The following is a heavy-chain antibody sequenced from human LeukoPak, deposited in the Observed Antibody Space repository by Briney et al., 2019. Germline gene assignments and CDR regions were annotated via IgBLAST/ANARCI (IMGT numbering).Heavy chain of an antibody. CDR1: GFTFSSYG. V-gene: IGHV3-30*18. D-gene: IGHD2-21*01. CDR3: TKKAVLVIGNYFDY. Sequence: GGSLRLSCAASGFTFSSYGMHWVRQAPGKGLEWVAVISYDGSNKYYADSVKGRFTISRDNSKNMLYLQMNSLRAEDTAVYYCTKKAVLVIGNYFDYWGQGTLVTVSS. CDR2: ISYDGSNK. J-gene: IGHJ4*02.